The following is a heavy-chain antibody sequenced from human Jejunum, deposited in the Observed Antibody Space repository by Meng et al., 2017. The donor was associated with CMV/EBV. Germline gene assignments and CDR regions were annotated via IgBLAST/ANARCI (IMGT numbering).Heavy chain of an antibody. CDR3: TRDPRLADY. CDR1: GFIFSDYY. J-gene: IGHJ4*02. CDR2: ISGTSTYT. V-gene: IGHV3-11*05. D-gene: IGHD6-25*01. Sequence: QGELVGSEGGLVKPGVSLRLSCSTSGFIFSDYYMTWIRQAPGKGLESVSYISGTSTYTNYADSVKGRFTISRDNARNSLYLQMNNLSAEDTAIYYCTRDPRLADYWGQGTLVTVSS.